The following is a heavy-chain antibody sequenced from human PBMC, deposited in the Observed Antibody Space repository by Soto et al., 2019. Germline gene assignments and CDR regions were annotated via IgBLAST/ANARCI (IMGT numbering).Heavy chain of an antibody. CDR2: IIPIFGTA. CDR1: GGTFSSYA. V-gene: IGHV1-69*13. D-gene: IGHD2-2*01. Sequence: SVKVSCKASGGTFSSYAISWVRQAPGQGLEWMGGIIPIFGTANDAQKFQGRVTITADESTSTAYMELSSLRSEDTAVYYCARAFTLVSASTSMAEHYYYYGMDVWGQGTTVTVSS. CDR3: ARAFTLVSASTSMAEHYYYYGMDV. J-gene: IGHJ6*02.